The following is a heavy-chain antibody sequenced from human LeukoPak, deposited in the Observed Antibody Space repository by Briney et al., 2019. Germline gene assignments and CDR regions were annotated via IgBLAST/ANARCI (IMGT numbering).Heavy chain of an antibody. D-gene: IGHD2-15*01. J-gene: IGHJ6*03. V-gene: IGHV1-8*01. CDR3: ARDGCSGGSCYVYYMDA. CDR1: GYTFSSYD. CDR2: MNPNSGST. Sequence: GASVKVSCKASGYTFSSYDINWVRQATGQGLEWMGWMNPNSGSTDYAQKFQGRVTMTRNTSISTAYMELSSLRSEDTAVYYCARDGCSGGSCYVYYMDAWGKGTTVTISS.